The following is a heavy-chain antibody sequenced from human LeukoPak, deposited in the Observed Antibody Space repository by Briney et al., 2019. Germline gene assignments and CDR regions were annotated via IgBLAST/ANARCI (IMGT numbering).Heavy chain of an antibody. V-gene: IGHV3-48*01. Sequence: PGGSLRLSCAASGFTFSSYSMNWVRQAPGKGLEWVSYISSSSSIYYADSVKGRFTISRDNAKSSLYLQMNSLRAEDTAVYYCARERGSCSSTTCYGSWDQGTLVTVSS. CDR2: ISSSSSI. CDR3: ARERGSCSSTTCYGS. D-gene: IGHD2-2*01. CDR1: GFTFSSYS. J-gene: IGHJ5*02.